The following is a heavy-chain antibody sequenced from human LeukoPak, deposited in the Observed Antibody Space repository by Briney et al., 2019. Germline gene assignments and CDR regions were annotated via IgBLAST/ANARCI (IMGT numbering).Heavy chain of an antibody. D-gene: IGHD2-21*02. CDR1: GGSISSGDYY. J-gene: IGHJ4*02. Sequence: SETLSLTCTVSGGSISSGDYYWSWIRQHPGKGLEWIGYIYYSGSTYYNPSLKSRVTISVDTSKNQFSLKLSSVTAADTAVYYCARHRGVTAPLDYWGQGTLVTVSS. CDR3: ARHRGVTAPLDY. CDR2: IYYSGST. V-gene: IGHV4-31*03.